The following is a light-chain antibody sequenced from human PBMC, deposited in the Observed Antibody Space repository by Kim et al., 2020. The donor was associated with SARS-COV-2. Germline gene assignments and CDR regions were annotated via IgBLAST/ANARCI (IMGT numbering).Light chain of an antibody. J-gene: IGKJ2*01. CDR1: QSVSSSY. CDR2: DAS. Sequence: SPGDTATLSCRASQSVSSSYLAWYQQTPDQAPRLLIFDASRRATGIPDRFSGSGSGTDFTLTIRRLEPEDFAVYYCQQYSSSVMYTFGQGTKLEI. V-gene: IGKV3-20*01. CDR3: QQYSSSVMYT.